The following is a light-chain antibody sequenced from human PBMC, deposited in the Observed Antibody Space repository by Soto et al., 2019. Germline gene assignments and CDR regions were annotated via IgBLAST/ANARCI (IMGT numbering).Light chain of an antibody. CDR3: QQSHNTPFT. CDR1: QSISND. CDR2: AMS. V-gene: IGKV1-39*01. J-gene: IGKJ3*01. Sequence: DIQMTQSPSSLSASVGDRVTITCRASQSISNDLNWYQHKPGTAPKLLIYAMSSVQSGVPSRFSGSGSGTDFTLTISSLQPEDCATYFCQQSHNTPFTFGPGTKVDIK.